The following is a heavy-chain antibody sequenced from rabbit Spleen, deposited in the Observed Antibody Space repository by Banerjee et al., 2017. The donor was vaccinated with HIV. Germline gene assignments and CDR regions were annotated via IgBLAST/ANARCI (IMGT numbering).Heavy chain of an antibody. D-gene: IGHD1-1*01. CDR2: IDAGSSGFT. V-gene: IGHV1S40*01. Sequence: QSLEESGGDLVKPGASLTLTCTAAGVSFSSYYYMCWVRQAPGKGLEWIACIDAGSSGFTYFASWAKGRFTISKTSSTTVTLQVTSLTAADTATYFCARDLDGVIGWNFGWWGPGTLVTVS. J-gene: IGHJ4*01. CDR3: ARDLDGVIGWNFGW. CDR1: GVSFSSYYY.